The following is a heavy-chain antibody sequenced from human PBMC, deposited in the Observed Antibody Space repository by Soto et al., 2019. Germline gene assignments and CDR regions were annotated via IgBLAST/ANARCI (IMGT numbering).Heavy chain of an antibody. CDR3: ARGGDYYDSSGYPQRGAFHI. V-gene: IGHV1-69*13. D-gene: IGHD3-22*01. Sequence: SVKVSCKASGCTFSSYAISWVRQAPGQGLEWMGGIIPIFGTANYAQKFQGRVTITADESTSTAYMELSSLRSEDTAVYYCARGGDYYDSSGYPQRGAFHIWGQGTIVNVSS. CDR1: GCTFSSYA. J-gene: IGHJ3*02. CDR2: IIPIFGTA.